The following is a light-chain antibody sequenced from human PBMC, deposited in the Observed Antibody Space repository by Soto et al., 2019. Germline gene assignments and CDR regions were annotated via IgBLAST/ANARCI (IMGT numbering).Light chain of an antibody. CDR3: QQYWGSSWT. Sequence: EIVLTQSPGTLSLSPGDRATLSCRASQSVSTTYLAWYQQKFGQAPRLLVYGASSRATGIPERFSGSGSGTDFTLTISRLQPEDFAGYYCQQYWGSSWTFGQGTKVEIK. CDR1: QSVSTTY. J-gene: IGKJ1*01. V-gene: IGKV3-20*01. CDR2: GAS.